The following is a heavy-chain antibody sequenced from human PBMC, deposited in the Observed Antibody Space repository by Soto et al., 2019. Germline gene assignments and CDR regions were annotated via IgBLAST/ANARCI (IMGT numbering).Heavy chain of an antibody. Sequence: ASVKVSCKASGYTFTSYGISWVRQAPGQGLEWMGWISAYNGNTNYAQKLQGRVTMTTDTSTSTAYMELRSLRSDDTAVYYCARGYSGSYFYYYYGMDVWGQGTTVTVSS. D-gene: IGHD1-26*01. CDR1: GYTFTSYG. J-gene: IGHJ6*02. CDR3: ARGYSGSYFYYYYGMDV. V-gene: IGHV1-18*01. CDR2: ISAYNGNT.